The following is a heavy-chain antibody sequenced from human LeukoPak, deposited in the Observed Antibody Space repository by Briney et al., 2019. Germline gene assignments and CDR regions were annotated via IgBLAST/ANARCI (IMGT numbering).Heavy chain of an antibody. Sequence: GGSLRLSCAASGYTFSSYSMNWVRQAPGKGLEWVSSISSSSSYIYYADSVKGRFTIPRDNAKNSLYLQMNSLRAEDTAVYYCARAYPPYRAAAGTFDYWGQGTLVTVSS. V-gene: IGHV3-21*01. CDR3: ARAYPPYRAAAGTFDY. J-gene: IGHJ4*02. D-gene: IGHD6-13*01. CDR1: GYTFSSYS. CDR2: ISSSSSYI.